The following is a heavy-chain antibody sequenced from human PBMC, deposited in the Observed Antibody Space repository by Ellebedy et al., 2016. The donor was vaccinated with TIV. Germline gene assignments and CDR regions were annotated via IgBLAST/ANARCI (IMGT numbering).Heavy chain of an antibody. CDR2: INAGGERI. V-gene: IGHV3-48*02. Sequence: GESLKISCAGSGFNFGDYSMNWVRQAPGKGLEWISYINAGGERIYYADSVTDRFTISRDNARNILYLHMNSLRDEDTAVYYCASRAASWYSDNNWFDPWGQGSPVTVSS. J-gene: IGHJ5*02. CDR1: GFNFGDYS. D-gene: IGHD6-13*01. CDR3: ASRAASWYSDNNWFDP.